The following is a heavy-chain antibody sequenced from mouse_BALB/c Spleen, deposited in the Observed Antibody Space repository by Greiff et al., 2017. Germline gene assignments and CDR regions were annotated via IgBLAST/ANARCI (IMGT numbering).Heavy chain of an antibody. V-gene: IGHV2-9*02. CDR2: IWAGGST. Sequence: QVQLQQSGPGLVAPSQILSITCTVSGFSLTSYGVHWVRQPPGKGLEWLGVIWAGGSTNYNSALMSSMSISKDNSKSQVFLKMNSRQTDDTAMYYCARDGYYDSMDYWGQGTTLTVSS. CDR1: GFSLTSYG. CDR3: ARDGYYDSMDY. J-gene: IGHJ2*01. D-gene: IGHD1-1*01.